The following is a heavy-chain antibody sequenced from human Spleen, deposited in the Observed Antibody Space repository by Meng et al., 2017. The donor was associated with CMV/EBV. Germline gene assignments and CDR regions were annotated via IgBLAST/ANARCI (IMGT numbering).Heavy chain of an antibody. CDR1: GDSVSSYSAA. CDR2: TYYRSKWNS. CDR3: ARGHYYFDS. V-gene: IGHV6-1*01. Sequence: SQTLSLTCAISGDSVSSYSAAWNWIRQSPSRGLEWLGRTYYRSKWNSDYAVSVQSRLTINPDTSKNQLSLQVNSVTPEDTAVYFCARGHYYFDSWGQGTLVTVSS. D-gene: IGHD2-21*02. J-gene: IGHJ4*02.